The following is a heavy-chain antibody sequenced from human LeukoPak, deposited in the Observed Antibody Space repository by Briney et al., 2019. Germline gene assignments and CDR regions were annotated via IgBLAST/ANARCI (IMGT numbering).Heavy chain of an antibody. CDR2: IDPSDSYT. J-gene: IGHJ4*02. D-gene: IGHD3-10*01. CDR1: GYSYTNYW. CDR3: ARAYGSGTYPEGY. Sequence: GESLKISCKGSGYSYTNYWIGWVRQMPGKGLEWMGRIDPSDSYTSYSPSFQGHVTISADKSISTAYLQWNSLKASDTAMYYCARAYGSGTYPEGYWGQGTLVTVSS. V-gene: IGHV5-10-1*01.